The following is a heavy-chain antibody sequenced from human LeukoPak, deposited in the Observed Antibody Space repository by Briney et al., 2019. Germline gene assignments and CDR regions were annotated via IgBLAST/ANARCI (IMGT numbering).Heavy chain of an antibody. D-gene: IGHD5-24*01. CDR3: ARVRDDYNYYFDY. J-gene: IGHJ4*02. V-gene: IGHV6-1*01. CDR2: TYYRPKWYT. Sequence: SQTLSLTCAISGDSVSSNIPAWNWIRQSPSRGLEWLGRTYYRPKWYTEYALSVKSRITISPDTSKNHFSLQLNSVTPEDTAVYYCARVRDDYNYYFDYWGQGTLVTVSS. CDR1: GDSVSSNIPA.